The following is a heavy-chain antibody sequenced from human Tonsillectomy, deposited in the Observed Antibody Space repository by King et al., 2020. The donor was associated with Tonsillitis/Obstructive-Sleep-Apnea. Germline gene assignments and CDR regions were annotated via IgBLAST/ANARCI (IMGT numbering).Heavy chain of an antibody. CDR2: VGVAGDT. CDR3: ARGSKFDILSGHQIFDH. Sequence: VQLVESGGGLVQPGGSLRLSCAASGFSFTRFDMHWVRQVTGKGLDWVSGVGVAGDTYSSHSVKGRFNIYKENAKNSLYLQLNSLRAGDTAVYYCARGSKFDILSGHQIFDHWGQGTLVTVSS. V-gene: IGHV3-13*01. D-gene: IGHD3-9*01. J-gene: IGHJ4*02. CDR1: GFSFTRFD.